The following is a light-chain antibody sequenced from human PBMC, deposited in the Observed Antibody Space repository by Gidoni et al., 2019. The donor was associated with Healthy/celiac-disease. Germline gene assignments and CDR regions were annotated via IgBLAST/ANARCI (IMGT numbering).Light chain of an antibody. CDR1: QSVSSY. CDR3: QQRSNWPPSLT. V-gene: IGKV3-11*01. CDR2: DAS. J-gene: IGKJ4*01. Sequence: EIVLTQSPATLSLSPGERATLSCRASQSVSSYLAWYQQKPGQAPRLLIYDASNRATGIPARFSGSWSGTDFTLTISSLEPEDFAVYYCQQRSNWPPSLTFXGXTKVEIK.